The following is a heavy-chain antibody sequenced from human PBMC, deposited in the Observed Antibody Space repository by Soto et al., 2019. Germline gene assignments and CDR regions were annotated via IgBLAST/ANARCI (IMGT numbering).Heavy chain of an antibody. Sequence: EVQLVESEGGLVKPGGSLRLSCAASGFTFSNAWMNWVRQAPGKGLEWVGRIKSKTDGGTTDYAAPVKGRFTISRDDSKNTLYLQMNSLKTEDTAVYYCTTDTTRQWLEIDFDYWGQGTLVTVSS. D-gene: IGHD6-19*01. CDR3: TTDTTRQWLEIDFDY. CDR1: GFTFSNAW. CDR2: IKSKTDGGTT. J-gene: IGHJ4*02. V-gene: IGHV3-15*07.